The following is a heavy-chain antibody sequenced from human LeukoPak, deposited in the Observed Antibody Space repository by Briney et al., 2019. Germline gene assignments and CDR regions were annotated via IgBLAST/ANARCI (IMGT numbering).Heavy chain of an antibody. Sequence: SETLSLTCAVYGGSFSGYYRSWIRQPPGKGLEWIGEINHSGSTNYNPSLKSRVTISVDTSKNQFSLKLSSVTAADTAVYYCAREEGQQLVHSPWGQGTLVTVSS. D-gene: IGHD6-13*01. J-gene: IGHJ5*02. CDR2: INHSGST. CDR1: GGSFSGYY. CDR3: AREEGQQLVHSP. V-gene: IGHV4-34*01.